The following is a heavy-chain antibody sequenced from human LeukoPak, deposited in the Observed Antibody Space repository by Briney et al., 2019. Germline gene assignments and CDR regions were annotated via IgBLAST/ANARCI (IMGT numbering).Heavy chain of an antibody. V-gene: IGHV1-18*01. CDR1: GYTFNSYG. CDR2: ISTYNGNT. CDR3: ARDPYYYGSGIGVRYFDL. D-gene: IGHD3-10*01. Sequence: EASVKVSCKASGYTFNSYGISWVRQAPGQGLEWLGWISTYNGNTDYAQELQGRVTMTTDTSTSTAYMELRSLRSDDTAVYYCARDPYYYGSGIGVRYFDLWGRGTLVTVSS. J-gene: IGHJ2*01.